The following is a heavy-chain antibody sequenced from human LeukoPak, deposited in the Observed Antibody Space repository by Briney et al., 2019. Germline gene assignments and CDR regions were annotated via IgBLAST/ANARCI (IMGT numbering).Heavy chain of an antibody. CDR2: IHSSRST. J-gene: IGHJ4*02. Sequence: SESLSLTCSVSGGSITTYYGTCIRQPPGKGLEWIGYIHSSRSTSHNPSLNSRVPMSLDTSKNQVSLKLHSVTAADTAVYYCARNRRSNWGFLSFIDYWGQGTLATVSS. CDR1: GGSITTYY. D-gene: IGHD7-27*01. V-gene: IGHV4-59*08. CDR3: ARNRRSNWGFLSFIDY.